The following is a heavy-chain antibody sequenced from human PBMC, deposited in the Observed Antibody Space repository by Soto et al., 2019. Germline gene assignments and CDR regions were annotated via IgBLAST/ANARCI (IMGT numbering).Heavy chain of an antibody. CDR2: IHYSGSI. Sequence: SDTLSLTCTFSGGSISTDHYHWTWIRQTPGKGLEWIGYIHYSGSIHFNPSLQSRVSMSVDTSKNLFSLKLSSVTAADTAVYFCAREDDGGDRDYYGLDVWGQGTTVTVSS. J-gene: IGHJ6*02. CDR3: AREDDGGDRDYYGLDV. V-gene: IGHV4-30-4*02. D-gene: IGHD2-21*02. CDR1: GGSISTDHYH.